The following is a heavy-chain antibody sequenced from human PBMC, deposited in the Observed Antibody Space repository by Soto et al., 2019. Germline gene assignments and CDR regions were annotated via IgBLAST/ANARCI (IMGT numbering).Heavy chain of an antibody. Sequence: KTSETLSLTCAVYGESFSGYYWSWIRQPPGKGLEWIGEINHSGSTNYNPSLKSRVTISVDTSKNQFSLKLSSVTAADTAVYYCARARNIVVVPAAKFGDAFDIWGQGTMVTVSS. CDR2: INHSGST. CDR1: GESFSGYY. V-gene: IGHV4-34*01. CDR3: ARARNIVVVPAAKFGDAFDI. D-gene: IGHD2-2*01. J-gene: IGHJ3*02.